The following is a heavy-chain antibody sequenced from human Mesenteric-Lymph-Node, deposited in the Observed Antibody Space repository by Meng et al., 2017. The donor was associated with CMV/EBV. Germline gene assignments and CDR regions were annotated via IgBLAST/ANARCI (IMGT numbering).Heavy chain of an antibody. CDR3: ARASEPYSSGWYDWFDP. D-gene: IGHD6-19*01. CDR1: GFTFSSHA. V-gene: IGHV3-30-3*01. J-gene: IGHJ5*02. Sequence: GESLKISCAASGFTFSSHAMHWVRQAPGKGLEWVAVIQSDGSSQYYADSVKGRFTISRDNSKNTLYLQMNSLRAEDTAVYYCARASEPYSSGWYDWFDPWGQGTLVTVSS. CDR2: IQSDGSSQ.